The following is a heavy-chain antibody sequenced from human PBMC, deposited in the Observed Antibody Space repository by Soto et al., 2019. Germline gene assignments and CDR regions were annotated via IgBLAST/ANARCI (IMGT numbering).Heavy chain of an antibody. J-gene: IGHJ6*02. CDR2: INAGNGNT. CDR3: ARQTTGQYYYYYGMDV. CDR1: GYTFTSYA. Sequence: GASVKVSCKASGYTFTSYAMHWVRQAPGQRLEWMGWINAGNGNTKYSQKFQGRVPITRDTSASTAYMELSSLRSEDTAVYYCARQTTGQYYYYYGMDVWGQGTTVTVSS. D-gene: IGHD4-17*01. V-gene: IGHV1-3*01.